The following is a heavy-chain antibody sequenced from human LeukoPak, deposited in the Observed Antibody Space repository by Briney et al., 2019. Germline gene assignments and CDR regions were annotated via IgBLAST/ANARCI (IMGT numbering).Heavy chain of an antibody. J-gene: IGHJ4*02. CDR1: GFTFSSYW. CDR2: ISYDGRDK. D-gene: IGHD2-15*01. CDR3: AKDLSHMAADYYFDY. V-gene: IGHV3-30*18. Sequence: PGGSLRLSCAASGFTFSSYWMSWVRQAPGKGLEWVTVISYDGRDKYYADPVKGRFTISRDNSKNTLYLQMNSLRPEDTAVYYCAKDLSHMAADYYFDYWGQGTLVTVSS.